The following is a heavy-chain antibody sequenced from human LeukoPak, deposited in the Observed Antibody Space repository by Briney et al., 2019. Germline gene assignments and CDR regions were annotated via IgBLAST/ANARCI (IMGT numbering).Heavy chain of an antibody. J-gene: IGHJ4*02. CDR2: ISGSGGST. CDR3: AKDVGKWESLHFFDY. CDR1: GFTFSSYA. Sequence: GGSLRLSCAASGFTFSSYAMSWVRQAPGKGLESVSAISGSGGSTYYADSVKGRFTISRDNSKNTLYLQMNSLRAEDTAVYYCAKDVGKWESLHFFDYWGQGTLATVSS. D-gene: IGHD1-26*01. V-gene: IGHV3-23*01.